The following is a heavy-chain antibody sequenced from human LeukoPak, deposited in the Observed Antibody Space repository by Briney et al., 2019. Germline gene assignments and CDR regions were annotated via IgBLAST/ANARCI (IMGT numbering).Heavy chain of an antibody. V-gene: IGHV4-39*07. Sequence: SETLSLTCTVSGGSISSTSLYWGWIRQPPGKGLEWIGSISYSVGTYYNPSLKSRVTISVDTSKNQFSLKLSSLTAADTAVYYCARAYCSGGSCYSSRGMFDPWGQGTLVTVSS. J-gene: IGHJ5*02. D-gene: IGHD2-15*01. CDR3: ARAYCSGGSCYSSRGMFDP. CDR2: ISYSVGT. CDR1: GGSISSTSLY.